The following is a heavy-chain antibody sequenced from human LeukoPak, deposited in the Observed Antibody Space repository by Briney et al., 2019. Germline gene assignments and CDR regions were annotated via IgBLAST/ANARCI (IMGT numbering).Heavy chain of an antibody. D-gene: IGHD6-19*01. J-gene: IGHJ4*02. V-gene: IGHV3-23*01. CDR1: GFTFSSYA. CDR3: AKAITAGCFDY. CDR2: ISGSGGST. Sequence: PGGSLRLSCAASGFTFSSYAMSWVRQAPGKGLEGVSAISGSGGSTYYADSVKGRFTISRDNSKNTLYLQMNSLRAQDTAVYYGAKAITAGCFDYWGQGTLVTVSS.